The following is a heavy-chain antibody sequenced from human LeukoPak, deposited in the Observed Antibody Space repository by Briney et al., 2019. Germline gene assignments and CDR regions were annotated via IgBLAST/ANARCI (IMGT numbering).Heavy chain of an antibody. Sequence: GGSLRLSCAASGFTFSSYWMHWVRQAPGKGLVWVSRINSDGSSTSYADSVKGRFTISRDNAKNTLYLQMNSLRAEDTAVYYCARDTYSSSLVGAMDVWGKGTTVTVSS. CDR3: ARDTYSSSLVGAMDV. CDR1: GFTFSSYW. J-gene: IGHJ6*03. CDR2: INSDGSST. D-gene: IGHD6-6*01. V-gene: IGHV3-74*01.